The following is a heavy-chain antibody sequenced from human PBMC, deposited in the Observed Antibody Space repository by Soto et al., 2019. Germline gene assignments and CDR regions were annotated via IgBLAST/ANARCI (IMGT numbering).Heavy chain of an antibody. CDR2: INVGNGNT. V-gene: IGHV1-3*01. CDR3: AREKWGSVSRWLDP. J-gene: IGHJ5*02. Sequence: ASVKVSCKASGYTYISYSMHWVRQAPGQRLEWMGWINVGNGNTKYSQNFQGRVTINQDTSASTAYMELSSLTSEDTAVYYCAREKWGSVSRWLDPWGQGTLVTVS. D-gene: IGHD3-16*01. CDR1: GYTYISYS.